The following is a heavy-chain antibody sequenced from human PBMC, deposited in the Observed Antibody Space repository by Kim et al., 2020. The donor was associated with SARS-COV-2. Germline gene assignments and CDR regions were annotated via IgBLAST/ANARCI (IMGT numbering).Heavy chain of an antibody. V-gene: IGHV3-66*01. CDR3: ARGSSGYPYFDY. D-gene: IGHD3-22*01. Sequence: YYADSVKGRFTISRDNSKNTLYLQMNSLRAEDTAVYYCARGSSGYPYFDYWGQGTLVTVSS. J-gene: IGHJ4*02.